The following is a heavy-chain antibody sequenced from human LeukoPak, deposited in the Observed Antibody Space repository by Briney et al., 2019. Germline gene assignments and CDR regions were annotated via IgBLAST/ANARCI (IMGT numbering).Heavy chain of an antibody. J-gene: IGHJ4*02. V-gene: IGHV4-34*01. Sequence: PSETLSLTCAVYGGSFSGYYWSWIRQPPGKGLEWIGEINHSGSTNYNPSLKSRVTISVDTSKNQFSLKLSSVTAADTAVYYCARGTGPYYYDSSGYYGFWGQGTLVTVSS. CDR3: ARGTGPYYYDSSGYYGF. CDR1: GGSFSGYY. CDR2: INHSGST. D-gene: IGHD3-22*01.